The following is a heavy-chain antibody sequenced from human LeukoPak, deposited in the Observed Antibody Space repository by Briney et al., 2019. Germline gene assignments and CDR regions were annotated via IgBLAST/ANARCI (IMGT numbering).Heavy chain of an antibody. CDR3: ARAVVTPLLDYFDY. D-gene: IGHD4-23*01. Sequence: PSETLSLTCTVSGGSISSGGYYWSWIRQHPGKGLEWIGYIYYSGSTYYNPSLKSRVTISVDTSKNQFSLKLSSVTAADTAVYYCARAVVTPLLDYFDYWGQGTLVTVSS. CDR1: GGSISSGGYY. V-gene: IGHV4-31*03. J-gene: IGHJ4*02. CDR2: IYYSGST.